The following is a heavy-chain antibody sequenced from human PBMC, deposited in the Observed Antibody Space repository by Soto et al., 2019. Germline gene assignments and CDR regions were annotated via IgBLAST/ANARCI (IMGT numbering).Heavy chain of an antibody. D-gene: IGHD2-2*01. CDR2: IYYSGST. CDR1: GVSISSSSYY. CDR3: ASQRVVPAANFDY. V-gene: IGHV4-39*01. J-gene: IGHJ4*02. Sequence: PSETLSLTCTVSGVSISSSSYYWGWIRQPPGKGLEWIGSIYYSGSTYYNPSLKSRVTISVDTSRNQFSLKLSSVTAADTAVYYCASQRVVPAANFDYWGQGTLVTVSS.